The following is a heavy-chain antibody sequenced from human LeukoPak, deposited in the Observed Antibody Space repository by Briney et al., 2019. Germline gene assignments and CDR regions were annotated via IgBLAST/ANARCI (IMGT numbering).Heavy chain of an antibody. CDR3: ARDTGDLKTNNWFDP. D-gene: IGHD7-27*01. Sequence: PSETLSLTCTVSGGSISSYYWSWIRQPPGKGLEWIGYIYYSGSTNYNPSLKSRVTISVDTSKNQFSLKLSSVTAEDTAVYYCARDTGDLKTNNWFDPWGQGTLVTVSS. V-gene: IGHV4-59*01. J-gene: IGHJ5*02. CDR1: GGSISSYY. CDR2: IYYSGST.